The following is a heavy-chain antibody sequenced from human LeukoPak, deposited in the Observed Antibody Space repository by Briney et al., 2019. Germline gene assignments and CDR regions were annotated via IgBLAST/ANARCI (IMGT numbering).Heavy chain of an antibody. Sequence: GGSLRLSCAASGFTVSSNYMSWVRQAPGKGLEWVSGISPSGSISYYADSVKGRFTISRDNSKNTVSLQMNSLRAEDTALYYCARDLDWGAFDAWGQGTLVTVSS. D-gene: IGHD3-9*01. CDR2: ISPSGSIS. CDR3: ARDLDWGAFDA. V-gene: IGHV3-23*01. CDR1: GFTVSSNY. J-gene: IGHJ5*02.